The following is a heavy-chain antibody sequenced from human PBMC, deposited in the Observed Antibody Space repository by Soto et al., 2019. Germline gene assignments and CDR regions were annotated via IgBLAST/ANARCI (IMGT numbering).Heavy chain of an antibody. Sequence: ASVKVSCKASGYTFTSYGISWVRQAPGQGLEWMGWISAYNGNTNYAQKLQGRVTMTTDTSTSTAYMELRSLRSDDTAVYYCAREVAVAGTNYYYYGMDVWGQGTTVTVSS. D-gene: IGHD6-19*01. CDR1: GYTFTSYG. CDR3: AREVAVAGTNYYYYGMDV. J-gene: IGHJ6*02. CDR2: ISAYNGNT. V-gene: IGHV1-18*01.